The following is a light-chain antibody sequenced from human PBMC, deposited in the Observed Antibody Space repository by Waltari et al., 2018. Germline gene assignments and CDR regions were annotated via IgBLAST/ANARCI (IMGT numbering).Light chain of an antibody. J-gene: IGLJ2*01. Sequence: QSALTQPRSVSRSPGPSITISCTGTNSHDGGYNYVPWYQQHPGKAPKLMIYDVNKRPSGVPDRFSGSKSGNTASLTISGLQAEDEADFYCCSYAGSYILVFGGGTKLTVL. CDR1: NSHDGGYNY. V-gene: IGLV2-11*01. CDR2: DVN. CDR3: CSYAGSYILV.